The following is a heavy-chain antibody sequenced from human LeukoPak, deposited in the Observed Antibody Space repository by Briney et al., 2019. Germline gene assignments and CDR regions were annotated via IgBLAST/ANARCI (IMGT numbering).Heavy chain of an antibody. CDR1: GYIFTKYA. V-gene: IGHV1-3*01. CDR3: TRGPPPLSVGYCSAGSCTFMDV. CDR2: IHAGNGRT. Sequence: GASVKVSCKASGYIFTKYAIHWVRQAPGQRLEWMGWIHAGNGRTMFSQKLQGRVAITRDTSASTAYMELRNLRSEDTAIFYCTRGPPPLSVGYCSAGSCTFMDVWGQGTTVSVSS. D-gene: IGHD2-15*01. J-gene: IGHJ6*02.